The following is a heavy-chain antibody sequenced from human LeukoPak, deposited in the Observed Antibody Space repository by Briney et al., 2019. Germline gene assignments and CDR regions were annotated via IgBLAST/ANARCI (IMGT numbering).Heavy chain of an antibody. D-gene: IGHD6-19*01. CDR3: ARAGYSTGWYRTKYHY. V-gene: IGHV3-48*03. CDR1: GFTFSSYE. CDR2: ISSSGSTI. J-gene: IGHJ4*02. Sequence: VGSLRLSCAASGFTFSSYEMNWVRQAPGKGLEWVSYISSSGSTIYYADSVKGRFTISRDNAKNSLYLQMNSLRAEDTAVYYCARAGYSTGWYRTKYHYWGQGTLVTVSS.